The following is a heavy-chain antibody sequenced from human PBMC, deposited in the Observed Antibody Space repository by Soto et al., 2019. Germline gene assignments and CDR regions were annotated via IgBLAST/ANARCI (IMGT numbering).Heavy chain of an antibody. J-gene: IGHJ4*02. CDR2: ISSSSGNK. V-gene: IGHV3-48*01. CDR3: ARIGVVGATSPDY. Sequence: EVQLVESGGGLVQPGGSLRLSCAASGFTFSSYSMNWVRQAPGKGLEWVSYISSSSGNKDYADSVRGRFTISRDNAKKSLYLQMNSLRAEDTAVYYCARIGVVGATSPDYWGQGTLVTVSS. D-gene: IGHD1-26*01. CDR1: GFTFSSYS.